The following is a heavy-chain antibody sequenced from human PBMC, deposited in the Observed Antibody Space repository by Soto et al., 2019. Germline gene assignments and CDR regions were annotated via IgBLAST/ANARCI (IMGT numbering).Heavy chain of an antibody. CDR2: MNPNSGNT. CDR3: AREHSSSWRFDY. V-gene: IGHV1-8*01. J-gene: IGHJ4*02. D-gene: IGHD6-13*01. Sequence: QVQLVQSGAEVKKPGASVNVSCKASGKTFTSYDINWLRQATGQGLEWMGWMNPNSGNTGYAQKFQGRVTMTRNTSISTAYMELSSLRSEDTAVYYCAREHSSSWRFDYWGQGTLVTVSS. CDR1: GKTFTSYD.